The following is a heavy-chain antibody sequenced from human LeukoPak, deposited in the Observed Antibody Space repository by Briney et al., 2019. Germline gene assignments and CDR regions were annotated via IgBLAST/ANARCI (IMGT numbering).Heavy chain of an antibody. CDR2: IYYRGSP. J-gene: IGHJ5*02. Sequence: SETLSLTCTVSGGSISSYYWSWVRQPPGKGLEWIGYIYYRGSPSYNPSLKSRVTISLDTSKNQFSLKLSSVTAAGTAVYYCVRGQFWFDPWGQGTLVTVSS. D-gene: IGHD3-10*01. CDR3: VRGQFWFDP. CDR1: GGSISSYY. V-gene: IGHV4-59*01.